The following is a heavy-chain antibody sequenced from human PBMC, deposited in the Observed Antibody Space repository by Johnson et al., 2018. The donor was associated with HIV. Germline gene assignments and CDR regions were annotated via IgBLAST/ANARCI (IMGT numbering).Heavy chain of an antibody. V-gene: IGHV3-11*04. D-gene: IGHD3-22*01. CDR1: GFTFSDYS. CDR2: IRSSGSTI. Sequence: QVQLVESGGGLVKPGGSLRVSCAASGFTFSDYSMSWIRQAPGKGLEWVSYIRSSGSTIYYADSVKGRFTISRDNAKNSLYQQMNSLRAEDTAVYYCARVQIISGFNLHYYESSIDAVDIWGQGTMVTVSS. J-gene: IGHJ3*02. CDR3: ARVQIISGFNLHYYESSIDAVDI.